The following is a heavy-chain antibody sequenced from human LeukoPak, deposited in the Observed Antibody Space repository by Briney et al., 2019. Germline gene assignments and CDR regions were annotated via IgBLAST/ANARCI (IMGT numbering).Heavy chain of an antibody. D-gene: IGHD3-22*01. J-gene: IGHJ4*02. CDR2: IIPILGIA. V-gene: IGHV1-69*04. CDR1: RGTFSSYA. CDR3: ARESFRGYYYDSSGYLYGYYFDY. Sequence: SVEVSCKASRGTFSSYAISWVRQAPGQGLEWMGRIIPILGIANYAQKFQGRVTITADKSTSTAYMELSSLRSEDTAVYYCARESFRGYYYDSSGYLYGYYFDYWGQGTLVTVSS.